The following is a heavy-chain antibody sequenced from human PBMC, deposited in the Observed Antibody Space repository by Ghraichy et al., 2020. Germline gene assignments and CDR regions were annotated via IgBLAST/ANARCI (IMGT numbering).Heavy chain of an antibody. CDR3: ARNRRYCSSTSCYRDTAMVTGFDY. V-gene: IGHV4-59*01. J-gene: IGHJ4*02. D-gene: IGHD2-2*02. Sequence: SETLSLTCTVSGGSISSYYWSWIRQPPGKGLEWIGYIYYSGSTNYNPSLKSRVTISLDTSKNQFSLKLSSVTAADTAVYYCARNRRYCSSTSCYRDTAMVTGFDYWGQGTLVTVSS. CDR2: IYYSGST. CDR1: GGSISSYY.